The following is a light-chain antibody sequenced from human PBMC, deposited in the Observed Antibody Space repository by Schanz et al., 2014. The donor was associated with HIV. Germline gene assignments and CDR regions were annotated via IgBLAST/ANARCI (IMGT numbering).Light chain of an antibody. CDR1: SSNIGAGYA. J-gene: IGLJ3*02. CDR2: GND. V-gene: IGLV1-40*01. Sequence: QSVLTQPPSVSGAPGQRVTISCTGGSSNIGAGYAVHWYQQLPGTAPKLLVYGNDNRPSGVPDRFSGSKSGTSASLDITGLQAEDEGDYYCSSYAGTNNFWVFGGGTKVTVL. CDR3: SSYAGTNNFWV.